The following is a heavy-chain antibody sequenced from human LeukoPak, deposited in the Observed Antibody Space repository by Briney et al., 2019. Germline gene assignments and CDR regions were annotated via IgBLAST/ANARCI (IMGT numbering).Heavy chain of an antibody. D-gene: IGHD7-27*01. V-gene: IGHV3-23*01. J-gene: IGHJ3*02. Sequence: GGSLRLSCAASGFTFSSYAMSWVRQAPGKGLEWVSAISGSGGDTYYADSVKGRFTISRDNSKNTLYLQMNSLRAEDTAVYYCAKDLHGDRRLDAFDIWGQGTMVTVSS. CDR1: GFTFSSYA. CDR2: ISGSGGDT. CDR3: AKDLHGDRRLDAFDI.